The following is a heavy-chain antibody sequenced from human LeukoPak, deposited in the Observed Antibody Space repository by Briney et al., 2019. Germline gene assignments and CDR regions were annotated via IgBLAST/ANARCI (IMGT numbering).Heavy chain of an antibody. D-gene: IGHD2-15*01. CDR2: INPNSGGT. J-gene: IGHJ4*02. CDR1: GYTLTRNY. Sequence: ASVKVSCKASGYTLTRNYIHSVRHTPGQGLEWMGWINPNSGGTNYAQKFQGRVTMTRDTSISTAYMELSRLRSDDTAVYYWARGYCSGGSCYLTFDYWGQGTLVTVSS. CDR3: ARGYCSGGSCYLTFDY. V-gene: IGHV1-2*02.